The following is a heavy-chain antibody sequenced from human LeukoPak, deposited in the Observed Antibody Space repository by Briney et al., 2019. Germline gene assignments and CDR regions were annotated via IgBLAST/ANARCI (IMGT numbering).Heavy chain of an antibody. J-gene: IGHJ5*02. Sequence: SVKVSCKASGGTFSSYAISWVRQAPGQGLEWMGRIIPILGIANYAQKFQGRVTITADKSTSTAYMELSSLRSEDTAVYYCARGGYYDFWSGYSPWGQGTLVTVSS. CDR2: IIPILGIA. D-gene: IGHD3-3*01. V-gene: IGHV1-69*04. CDR3: ARGGYYDFWSGYSP. CDR1: GGTFSSYA.